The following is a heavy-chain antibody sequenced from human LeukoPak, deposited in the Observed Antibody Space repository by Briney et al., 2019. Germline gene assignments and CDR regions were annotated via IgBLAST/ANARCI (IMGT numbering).Heavy chain of an antibody. D-gene: IGHD6-19*01. Sequence: SDTLSHTCAVYGLSFGVYYWSGLRYPPGRGLDWFGDINHGGTTTYHPSLKSPASISVDPSTNQFSLKPSSVTAADTAVYYCARILRWRSGWQRDDDGGQGTLLT. J-gene: IGHJ4*02. V-gene: IGHV4-34*01. CDR2: INHGGTT. CDR3: ARILRWRSGWQRDDD. CDR1: GLSFGVYY.